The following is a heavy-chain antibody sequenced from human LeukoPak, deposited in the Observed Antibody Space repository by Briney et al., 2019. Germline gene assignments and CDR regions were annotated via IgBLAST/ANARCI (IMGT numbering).Heavy chain of an antibody. V-gene: IGHV3-7*01. D-gene: IGHD3-3*01. CDR1: GFTFSSYW. J-gene: IGHJ6*03. CDR3: ARVGEFLRSPYYYMDV. CDR2: IKQDGNEI. Sequence: GGSLRLSCAASGFTFSSYWMTWARQTPGKGLEWVANIKQDGNEIYYLDSVKGRFTISRDNAKNSLYMQMNSLRAEDTAVYYCARVGEFLRSPYYYMDVWGKGTTVTVSS.